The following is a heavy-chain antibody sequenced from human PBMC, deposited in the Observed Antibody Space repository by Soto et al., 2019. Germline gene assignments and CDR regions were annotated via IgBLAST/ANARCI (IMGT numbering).Heavy chain of an antibody. V-gene: IGHV3-23*01. CDR2: ITSSGSST. CDR3: AKGAEGYVVSSLDY. D-gene: IGHD5-12*01. CDR1: GFTFSDYA. Sequence: EVQLLESGGGFVQPGGSLRLSCAASGFTFSDYAMTWVRQAPGKGLEWVSAITSSGSSTYYAESVKGRFTISRDNSKSTLYLQKNSLRAEDTATYYCAKGAEGYVVSSLDYWGQGTLVTVSS. J-gene: IGHJ4*02.